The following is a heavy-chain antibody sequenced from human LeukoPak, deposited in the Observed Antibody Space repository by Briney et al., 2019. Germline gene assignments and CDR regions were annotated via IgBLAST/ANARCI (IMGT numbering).Heavy chain of an antibody. CDR3: AKSVTWGTVTTSYYYYYMDV. V-gene: IGHV3-30*02. J-gene: IGHJ6*03. D-gene: IGHD4-11*01. CDR1: GFTFSSYG. CDR2: IRYDGSNK. Sequence: GGSLRLSCAASGFTFSSYGMHWVRQAPGKGLEWVAFIRYDGSNKYYADSVKGRFTISRDNSKNTLYLQMNSLRAEDTAVYYCAKSVTWGTVTTSYYYYYMDVWGKGTTATVSS.